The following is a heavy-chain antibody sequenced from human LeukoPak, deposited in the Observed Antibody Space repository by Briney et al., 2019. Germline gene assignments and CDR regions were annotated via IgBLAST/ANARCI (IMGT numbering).Heavy chain of an antibody. V-gene: IGHV4-39*07. CDR2: IYYSGST. CDR1: GGSISGSSYY. D-gene: IGHD3-10*01. CDR3: ARTMVRGVIIKKPRFDP. J-gene: IGHJ5*02. Sequence: SETLSLTCTVSGGSISGSSYYWGWIRQPPGKGLEWIGSIYYSGSTYYNPSLKSRVTISVDTSKNQFSLKLSSVTAADTAVYYCARTMVRGVIIKKPRFDPWGQGTLVTVSS.